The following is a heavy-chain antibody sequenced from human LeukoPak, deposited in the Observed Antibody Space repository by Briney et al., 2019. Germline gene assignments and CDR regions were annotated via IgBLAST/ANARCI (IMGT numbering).Heavy chain of an antibody. CDR1: GGSSSGYY. CDR3: AREIPNYYDSSGYYPLAFDI. D-gene: IGHD3-22*01. CDR2: INHSGST. Sequence: PSETLSLTCAVYGGSSSGYYWSWIRQPPGKGLEWIGEINHSGSTNYNPSLKSRVTISVDTSKNQFSLKLSSVTAADTAVYYCAREIPNYYDSSGYYPLAFDIWGQGTMVTVSS. V-gene: IGHV4-34*01. J-gene: IGHJ3*02.